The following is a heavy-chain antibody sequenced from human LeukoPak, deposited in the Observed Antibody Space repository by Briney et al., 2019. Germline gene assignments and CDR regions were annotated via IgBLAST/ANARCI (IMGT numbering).Heavy chain of an antibody. D-gene: IGHD2-2*01. CDR1: GGSITGYY. J-gene: IGHJ6*03. CDR3: ARSRYCSSTSCDISYYYMDV. V-gene: IGHV4-59*01. Sequence: SETLSLTCTVSGGSITGYYWSWIRQPPGKGLEWIAYIYYTGATNYNPSLESRVTISVDTSKNQFSLKLSSVTAADTAVYYCARSRYCSSTSCDISYYYMDVWGKGTTVTVSS. CDR2: IYYTGAT.